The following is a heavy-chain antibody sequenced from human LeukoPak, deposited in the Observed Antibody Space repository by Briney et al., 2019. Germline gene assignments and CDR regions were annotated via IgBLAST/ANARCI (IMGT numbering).Heavy chain of an antibody. CDR1: GFTFSSYA. CDR2: ISSNGGST. CDR3: ARGDWFDP. J-gene: IGHJ5*02. V-gene: IGHV3-64*01. Sequence: QPGGSLRLSCAASGFTFSSYAMHWVRQAPGKGLEYVSAISSNGGSTYYANSVKGRFTISRGNSKNTLYLQMGSLRAEDMAVYYCARGDWFDPWGQGTLVTVSS.